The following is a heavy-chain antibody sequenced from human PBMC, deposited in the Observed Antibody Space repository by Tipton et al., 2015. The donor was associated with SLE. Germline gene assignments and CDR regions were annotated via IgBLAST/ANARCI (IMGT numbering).Heavy chain of an antibody. CDR3: AREGDAFDI. J-gene: IGHJ3*02. CDR2: TYYRSKWYN. CDR1: GDSVSSNSAA. V-gene: IGHV6-1*01. Sequence: TLSLTCAISGDSVSSNSAAWXWIRQSPSRGLEWLGRTYYRSKWYNDYALSLKSRITINPDTSKNQFSLHLNSVTPEDTAVYYCAREGDAFDIWGQGTRVTVSS.